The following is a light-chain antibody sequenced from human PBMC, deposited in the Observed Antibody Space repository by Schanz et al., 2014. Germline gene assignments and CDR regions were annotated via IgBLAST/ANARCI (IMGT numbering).Light chain of an antibody. CDR1: SSDVGGYNY. J-gene: IGLJ3*02. Sequence: QSVLTQPASLSGSPGQSITISCTGTSSDVGGYNYVSWYQHHPGKAPKLLICDVSNRPSGVSNRFSGSKSGNTASLTISGLQAEDEADYYCQSYDSSLSEWVFGGGTKLTVL. V-gene: IGLV2-14*03. CDR2: DVS. CDR3: QSYDSSLSEWV.